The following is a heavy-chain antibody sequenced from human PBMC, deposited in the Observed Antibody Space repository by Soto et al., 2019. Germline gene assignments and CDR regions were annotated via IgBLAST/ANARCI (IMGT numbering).Heavy chain of an antibody. CDR1: GGSFSGYY. CDR3: ATSYCSGGSCSVDTAMVTVNWFDP. V-gene: IGHV4-34*01. CDR2: INHSGST. Sequence: PSETLSLTCAVYGGSFSGYYWSWIRQPPGKRLEWIGEINHSGSTNYNPSLKSRVTISVDTSKNQFSLKLSSVTAADTAVYYCATSYCSGGSCSVDTAMVTVNWFDPWGQGTLVTVSS. J-gene: IGHJ5*02. D-gene: IGHD2-15*01.